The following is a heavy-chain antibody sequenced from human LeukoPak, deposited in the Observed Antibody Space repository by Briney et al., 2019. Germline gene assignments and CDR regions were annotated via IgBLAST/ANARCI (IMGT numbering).Heavy chain of an antibody. V-gene: IGHV3-23*01. Sequence: PGGSLRLSCAASGFTISTYWMHWVRQAPGKGLEWVSAISGSGGSTYYADSVKGRFTISRDNSKNTLYLQMNSLRAEDTAVYYCAKDPVDTAMVTGDIDYWGQGTLVTVSS. CDR3: AKDPVDTAMVTGDIDY. D-gene: IGHD5-18*01. J-gene: IGHJ4*02. CDR2: ISGSGGST. CDR1: GFTISTYW.